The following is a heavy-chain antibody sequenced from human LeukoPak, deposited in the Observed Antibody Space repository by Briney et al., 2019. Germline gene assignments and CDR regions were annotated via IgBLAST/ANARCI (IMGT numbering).Heavy chain of an antibody. CDR3: AREDYDILTGPGAFDI. J-gene: IGHJ3*02. V-gene: IGHV4-34*01. CDR2: INHSGST. CDR1: GGSFSGYY. Sequence: SETLSLTCAVYGGSFSGYYWSWIRHPPGKGLEWIGEINHSGSTNYNPSLMSRVTISVDTSKNQFSLKLSSVTAADTAVYYCAREDYDILTGPGAFDIWGQGTMVTVSS. D-gene: IGHD3-9*01.